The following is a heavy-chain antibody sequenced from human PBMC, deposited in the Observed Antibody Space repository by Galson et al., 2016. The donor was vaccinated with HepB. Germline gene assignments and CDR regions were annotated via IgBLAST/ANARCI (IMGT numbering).Heavy chain of an antibody. D-gene: IGHD3-3*02. Sequence: SLRLSCAASGFTFGDYAMHWVRQGPGKGLEWVSGISTNSGRKGYADSVKGRLTISRDKSRNSLYLQMNSLRNEDTALYYCAKEMSNVLAFLEGRQSGDLGAFNIWGQGTVVTVSS. CDR2: ISTNSGRK. V-gene: IGHV3-9*01. J-gene: IGHJ3*02. CDR3: AKEMSNVLAFLEGRQSGDLGAFNI. CDR1: GFTFGDYA.